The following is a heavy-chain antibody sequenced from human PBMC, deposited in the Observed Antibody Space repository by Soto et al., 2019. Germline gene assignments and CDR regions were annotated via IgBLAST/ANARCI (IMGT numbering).Heavy chain of an antibody. D-gene: IGHD3-22*01. J-gene: IGHJ4*02. V-gene: IGHV4-59*01. CDR2: IYYSGST. CDR3: ARGRNYYDSSGYYDY. CDR1: GGSISSYY. Sequence: SETLSLTCTVSGGSISSYYWSWIRQPPGKGLEWIGYIYYSGSTNYNPSLKSRVTISVDTSKNQFSLKLSSVTAADTAVYYCARGRNYYDSSGYYDYWGQGTLVTVS.